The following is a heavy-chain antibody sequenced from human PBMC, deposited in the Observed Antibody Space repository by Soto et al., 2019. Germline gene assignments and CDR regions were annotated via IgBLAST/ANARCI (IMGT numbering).Heavy chain of an antibody. CDR1: GGSFSGYY. V-gene: IGHV4-34*01. CDR2: IDQSGST. D-gene: IGHD3-9*01. CDR3: AKDRYFDWLSPDY. Sequence: PSETLSLTCAVYGGSFSGYYWNWLRQPPGEGLEWIGKIDQSGSTNYNPSLKSRVTMSVDTSRSQFSLKLTSVTAMDTAVYYCAKDRYFDWLSPDYWGQGTLVTVSS. J-gene: IGHJ4*02.